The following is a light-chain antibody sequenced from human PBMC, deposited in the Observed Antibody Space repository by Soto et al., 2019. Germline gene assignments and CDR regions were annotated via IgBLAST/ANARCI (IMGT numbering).Light chain of an antibody. V-gene: IGKV3-20*01. J-gene: IGKJ1*01. CDR1: QSVSSTY. CDR2: GAS. Sequence: EIALTQSPGTLSLSPGERATLSCRASQSVSSTYLAWYQQKPGQAPRLLISGASSRATGIPERFSGSGSGTDFTLTISRLEPEDFAVDYCQQYGSSPLWTFGQGTKVEIK. CDR3: QQYGSSPLWT.